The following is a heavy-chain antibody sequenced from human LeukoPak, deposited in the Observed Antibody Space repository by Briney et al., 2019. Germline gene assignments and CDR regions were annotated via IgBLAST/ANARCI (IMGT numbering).Heavy chain of an antibody. CDR3: ARLQPRQGWFDP. CDR1: GESFTGYY. V-gene: IGHV4-34*01. CDR2: VNQSGST. J-gene: IGHJ5*02. Sequence: SETLSLTCAVYGESFTGYYWNWIRQPPGNGLEWIGEVNQSGSTNYNPSLKSRITISVDTSKNQFSLKLTSVTAADTAVYYCARLQPRQGWFDPWGQGTLVTVSS.